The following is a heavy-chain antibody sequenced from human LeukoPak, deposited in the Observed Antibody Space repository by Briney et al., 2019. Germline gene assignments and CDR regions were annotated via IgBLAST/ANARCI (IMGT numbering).Heavy chain of an antibody. CDR2: IYYSGST. J-gene: IGHJ4*02. CDR3: ASHYGSGSFYSPLDY. Sequence: SETLSLTCTVSGGSISSYYWSWIRQPPGKGLEWIGYIYYSGSTNYNPSLKSRVTISLDTSKNQFSLKLSSVTAADTAVYYCASHYGSGSFYSPLDYWGQGTLVTVSS. D-gene: IGHD3-10*01. V-gene: IGHV4-59*01. CDR1: GGSISSYY.